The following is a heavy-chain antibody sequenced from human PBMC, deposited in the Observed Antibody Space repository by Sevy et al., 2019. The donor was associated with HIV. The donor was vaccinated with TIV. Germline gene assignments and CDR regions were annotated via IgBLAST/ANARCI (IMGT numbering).Heavy chain of an antibody. V-gene: IGHV1-18*01. Sequence: ASVKVSCKTSGYTFTDYGIGWVRQAPGQGLEWVSWINPSDGNRNYAQRLQGRVTMTTDTSTSTAYMELWSLRSDDTAIYYCASDVTGNYYVVYWGQGTLVTVSS. D-gene: IGHD1-26*01. CDR3: ASDVTGNYYVVY. J-gene: IGHJ4*02. CDR2: INPSDGNR. CDR1: GYTFTDYG.